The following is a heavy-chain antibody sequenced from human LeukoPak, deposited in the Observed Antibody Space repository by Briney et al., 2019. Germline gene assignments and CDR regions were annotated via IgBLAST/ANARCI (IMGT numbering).Heavy chain of an antibody. CDR1: GYTFTSYG. D-gene: IGHD6-13*01. CDR3: ARGLARKGGIAAVWVWFDP. J-gene: IGHJ5*02. Sequence: ASVKVSCKGSGYTFTSYGISWVRQPPGQGLEWMGCMNAYNGNTNYAQNLQCRVTMTTDTSTSTAYMELRSLRSDDTAVYYCARGLARKGGIAAVWVWFDPWGQGTLVTVSS. V-gene: IGHV1-18*01. CDR2: MNAYNGNT.